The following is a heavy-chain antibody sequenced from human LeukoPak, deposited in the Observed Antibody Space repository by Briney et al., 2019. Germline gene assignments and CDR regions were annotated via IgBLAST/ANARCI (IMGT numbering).Heavy chain of an antibody. D-gene: IGHD6-13*01. CDR2: IYYSGST. CDR3: ARSYSRFYYYYMDV. J-gene: IGHJ6*03. Sequence: SETLSLTCTVSGGSISSYYWSWIRQPPGKGLEWIGYIYYSGSTNYNPSLKSRVTISVDTSKNQFSLKLSSVTAADTAVYYCARSYSRFYYYYMDVWGKGTTVTVSS. CDR1: GGSISSYY. V-gene: IGHV4-59*01.